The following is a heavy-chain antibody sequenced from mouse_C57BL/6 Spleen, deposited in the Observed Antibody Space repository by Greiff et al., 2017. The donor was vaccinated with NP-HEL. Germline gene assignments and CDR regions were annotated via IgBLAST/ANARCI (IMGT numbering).Heavy chain of an antibody. CDR3: AILDFYGRVPFAY. Sequence: QVQLQQPGAELVKPGASVKLSCKASGYTFTSYWMHWVKQRPGRGLEWIGRLDPNSGGTNSHETFKSKATLTVDKPSSTAYMQLSSLTSEDSAVYYCAILDFYGRVPFAYWGQGTLVTVSA. J-gene: IGHJ3*01. V-gene: IGHV1-72*01. D-gene: IGHD1-1*01. CDR1: GYTFTSYW. CDR2: LDPNSGGT.